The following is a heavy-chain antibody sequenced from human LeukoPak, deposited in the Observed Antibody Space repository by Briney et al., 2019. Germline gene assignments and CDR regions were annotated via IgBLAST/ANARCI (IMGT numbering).Heavy chain of an antibody. CDR2: IYYSGST. D-gene: IGHD2-2*01. CDR1: GGSISSSSYY. Sequence: PSETLSLTCTVSGGSISSSSYYWGWIRQPPGKGLEWIGSIYYSGSTYYNPSLKSRVTISVDTSKNQFSLKLSSVTAADTAVYYCASSGVVVPAADDAFDIWGQGTMVTVSS. J-gene: IGHJ3*02. V-gene: IGHV4-39*07. CDR3: ASSGVVVPAADDAFDI.